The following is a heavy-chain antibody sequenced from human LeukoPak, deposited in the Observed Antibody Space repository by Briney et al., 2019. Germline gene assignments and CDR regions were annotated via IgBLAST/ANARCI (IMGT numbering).Heavy chain of an antibody. CDR3: TSLAYDYVWGSYRPQY. D-gene: IGHD3-16*02. J-gene: IGHJ4*02. Sequence: GGSLKLSCAASGFTFSGSAMHWVRQASGKGLGWVGRIRSKANSYATAYAASVKGRFTISRDDSKNTAYLQMNSLKTEDTAVYYCTSLAYDYVWGSYRPQYWGQGTLVTVSS. CDR2: IRSKANSYAT. CDR1: GFTFSGSA. V-gene: IGHV3-73*01.